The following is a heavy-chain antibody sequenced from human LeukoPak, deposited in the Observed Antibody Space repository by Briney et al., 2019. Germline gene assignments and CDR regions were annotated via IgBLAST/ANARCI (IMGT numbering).Heavy chain of an antibody. CDR1: GFTFKKYW. CDR3: ARDLGYSYGFDY. J-gene: IGHJ4*02. Sequence: PGESLRLSCAASGFTFKKYWMNWVRQVPGKGLECLANIKEDGSETYYADSVKGRFTISRDNPKNLLFLQINSLRVEDTAVYYCARDLGYSYGFDYWGQGTLVTVSS. CDR2: IKEDGSET. D-gene: IGHD5-18*01. V-gene: IGHV3-7*01.